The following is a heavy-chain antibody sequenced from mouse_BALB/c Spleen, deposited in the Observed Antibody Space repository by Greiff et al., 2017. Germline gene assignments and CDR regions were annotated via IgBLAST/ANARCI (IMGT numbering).Heavy chain of an antibody. Sequence: VQLQQSGAELARPGASVKVSCKASGYTFTSYTMHWVKQRPGQGLEWIGYINPSSGYTNYNQKFKDKATLTADKSSSTAYMQLSSLTSEDSAVYYCARGDYYGSSYYAMDYWGQGTSVTVSS. CDR1: GYTFTSYT. CDR2: INPSSGYT. CDR3: ARGDYYGSSYYAMDY. J-gene: IGHJ4*01. V-gene: IGHV1-4*01. D-gene: IGHD1-1*01.